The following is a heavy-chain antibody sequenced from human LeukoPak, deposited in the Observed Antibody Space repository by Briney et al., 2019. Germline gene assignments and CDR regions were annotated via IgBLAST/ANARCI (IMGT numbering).Heavy chain of an antibody. Sequence: ASVNVSCKASGYTFTSYYMHWVRQAPGQGLEWMGIINPSGGSTSYAQKFQGRVTMTRDTSTSTVYMELSSLRSEDTAVYYCARDPPPRRVFPFGGAEHFDYWGQGTLVTVSS. J-gene: IGHJ4*02. D-gene: IGHD3-16*01. CDR3: ARDPPPRRVFPFGGAEHFDY. CDR2: INPSGGST. V-gene: IGHV1-46*01. CDR1: GYTFTSYY.